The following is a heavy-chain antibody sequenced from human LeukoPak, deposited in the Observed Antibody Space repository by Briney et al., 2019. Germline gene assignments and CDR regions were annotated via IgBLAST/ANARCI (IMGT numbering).Heavy chain of an antibody. D-gene: IGHD4-17*01. J-gene: IGHJ4*02. CDR1: GFTFSRYA. CDR2: ISGSGGST. V-gene: IGHV3-23*01. Sequence: GGSLRLSCAAAGFTFSRYAMSWVRQAPGKGLEWVSAISGSGGSTYYADSVKGRFTISRDNSKNTLYLQMNSLRAEDTAVYYCARATGYFDYWGQGTLVTVSS. CDR3: ARATGYFDY.